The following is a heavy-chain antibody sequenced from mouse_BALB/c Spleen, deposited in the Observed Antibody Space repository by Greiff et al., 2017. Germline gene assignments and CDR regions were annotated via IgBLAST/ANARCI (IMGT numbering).Heavy chain of an antibody. Sequence: VQLQQSGAELVKPGASVKLSCKASGYTFTSYWMHWVKQRPGQGLEWIGEIDPSDSYTNYNQKFKGKATLTVDKSSSTAYMQLSSLTSEDSAVYYCARGIVAYWGQGTLVTVSA. CDR3: ARGIVAY. J-gene: IGHJ3*01. V-gene: IGHV1-69*02. CDR2: IDPSDSYT. CDR1: GYTFTSYW.